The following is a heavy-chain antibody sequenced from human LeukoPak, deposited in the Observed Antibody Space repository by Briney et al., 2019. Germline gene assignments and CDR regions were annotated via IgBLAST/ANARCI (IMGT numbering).Heavy chain of an antibody. D-gene: IGHD4-17*01. V-gene: IGHV4-39*07. Sequence: SETLSLTCTVSGGYITSSSYYWGWIRQPPGTGLEWIGSIYFSGSPYHNPSLKSRVTISVDTSKNQFSLKLSSVTAADTAVYYCARVVDHDYGDYYLDYWGQGTLVTVSS. CDR1: GGYITSSSYY. CDR3: ARVVDHDYGDYYLDY. CDR2: IYFSGSP. J-gene: IGHJ4*02.